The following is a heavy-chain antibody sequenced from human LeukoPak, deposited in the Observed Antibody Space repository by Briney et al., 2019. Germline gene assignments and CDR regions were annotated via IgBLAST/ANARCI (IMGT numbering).Heavy chain of an antibody. J-gene: IGHJ4*02. CDR2: ISHTGTTM. D-gene: IGHD1-26*01. CDR1: GFTFSDHY. Sequence: GGSLRLSCAASGFTFSDHYMSWIRQAPGKGLEWVSYISHTGTTMYYADSVKGRFTLSRDNARNSLYLQMNSLRAEDTAVYYCARSGSDFDYWGQGTLVTVSS. CDR3: ARSGSDFDY. V-gene: IGHV3-11*04.